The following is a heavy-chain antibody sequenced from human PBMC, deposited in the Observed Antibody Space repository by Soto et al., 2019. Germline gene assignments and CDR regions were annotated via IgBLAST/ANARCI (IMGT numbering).Heavy chain of an antibody. CDR2: ISGGDYT. J-gene: IGHJ6*02. CDR3: ARRGFVVPNGLYGMDV. D-gene: IGHD3-16*02. CDR1: GFSFTYYG. Sequence: VGSLRLSCAASGFSFTYYGMTWVRQAPGKGLEWVSSISGGDYTYYADSVKGRFTISRDISKNTLYLQMDSLRAEDTAVFYCARRGFVVPNGLYGMDVWGQGTTVTVSS. V-gene: IGHV3-23*01.